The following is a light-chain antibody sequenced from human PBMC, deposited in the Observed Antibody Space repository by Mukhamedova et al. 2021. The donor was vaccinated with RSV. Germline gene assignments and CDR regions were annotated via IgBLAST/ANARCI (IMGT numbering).Light chain of an antibody. CDR1: QSVNKNY. Sequence: ASQSVNKNYLAWYQQKPGQAPRLLIYGASSRATDIPDRFSGSGSGTDFTLTISRLEPEDFVVYYCQQYGSTPLTFGGGTKVEIK. CDR3: QQYGSTPLT. CDR2: GAS. V-gene: IGKV3-20*01. J-gene: IGKJ4*01.